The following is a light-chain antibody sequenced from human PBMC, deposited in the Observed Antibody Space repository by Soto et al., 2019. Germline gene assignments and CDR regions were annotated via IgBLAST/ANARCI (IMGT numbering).Light chain of an antibody. V-gene: IGKV3-11*01. Sequence: EIVLPQSPATLSLSPGESAPLSCRASQSVSSYLAWYQQKPGQAPRLLIYDASNRATGIPARFSGSGSGTDFTLTISSLEPEEFAVYYCQQRSNWPRTVGQGTKVDIK. CDR3: QQRSNWPRT. CDR2: DAS. CDR1: QSVSSY. J-gene: IGKJ1*01.